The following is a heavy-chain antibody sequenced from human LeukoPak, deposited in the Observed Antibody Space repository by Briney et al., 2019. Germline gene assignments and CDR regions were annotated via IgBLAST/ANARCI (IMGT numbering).Heavy chain of an antibody. CDR3: ARDGVAAAGHFGY. CDR1: GGTFSSYA. J-gene: IGHJ4*02. Sequence: GASVKVSCKASGGTFSSYAISWVRQAPGQGLEWMGRIIPILGIANYAQKFQGRVTITADKSTSTAYMELSSLRSEDTAVYYCARDGVAAAGHFGYWGQGTLVTVSS. D-gene: IGHD6-13*01. CDR2: IIPILGIA. V-gene: IGHV1-69*04.